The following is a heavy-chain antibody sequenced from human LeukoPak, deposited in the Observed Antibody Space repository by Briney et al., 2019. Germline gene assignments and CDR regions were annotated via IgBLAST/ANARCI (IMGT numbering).Heavy chain of an antibody. D-gene: IGHD2/OR15-2a*01. CDR2: IYPGDSDT. CDR1: GYNFNNYW. Sequence: GESLKISCKGAGYNFNNYWIGWVRQMPGKGLEWMGIIYPGDSDTRYSPSFQGQVTFSVDKPISTAYLQWSSLKASDTAMYYCARHARQQLSDPFDPWGQGTLVTVSS. CDR3: ARHARQQLSDPFDP. J-gene: IGHJ5*02. V-gene: IGHV5-51*01.